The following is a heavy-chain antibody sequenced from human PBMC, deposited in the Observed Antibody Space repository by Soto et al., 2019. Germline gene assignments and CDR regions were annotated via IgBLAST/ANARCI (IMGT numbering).Heavy chain of an antibody. D-gene: IGHD1-1*01. CDR1: GFTFSSYA. CDR2: ISGSGGST. CDR3: AKDATTTYYYYYYMDV. V-gene: IGHV3-23*01. J-gene: IGHJ6*03. Sequence: EVQLLESGGGLVQPGGSLRLSCAASGFTFSSYAMSWVRQAPGKGLEWVSAISGSGGSTYYADSVKGRFTISRDNSKNTLYLQMNSLRAEDTAVYYCAKDATTTYYYYYYMDVWGKGTTVTVSS.